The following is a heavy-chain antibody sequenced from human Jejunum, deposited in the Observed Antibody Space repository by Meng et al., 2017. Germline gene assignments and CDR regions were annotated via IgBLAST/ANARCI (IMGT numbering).Heavy chain of an antibody. Sequence: QRQAAVPVLGRPSGTLSLTWAFSCGSVSTTDWWSWVRQPPGKVLKWIGLISRSGRANYNPSLKGRVTISLDRSMNLFSLKLDSVTAADAAVYYCARDPRTNWASRFFDNWGQGTLVTVSS. J-gene: IGHJ4*02. CDR3: ARDPRTNWASRFFDN. CDR2: ISRSGRA. D-gene: IGHD1/OR15-1a*01. V-gene: IGHV4-4*02. CDR1: CGSVSTTDW.